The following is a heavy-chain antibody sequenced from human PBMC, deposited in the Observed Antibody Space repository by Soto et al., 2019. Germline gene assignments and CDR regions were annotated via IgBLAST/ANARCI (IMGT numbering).Heavy chain of an antibody. D-gene: IGHD6-19*01. J-gene: IGHJ6*02. V-gene: IGHV6-1*01. CDR3: ARHSLIAVAGPNYYYYGMDV. CDR1: GGSVSSNSAA. Sequence: SQTLSLTCTISGGSVSSNSAAWNWIRQSPSRGLEWLGRTYYRSKWYNDYAVSVKSRITINPDTSKNQFSLQLNSVTPEDTAVYYCARHSLIAVAGPNYYYYGMDVWGQGTTVTVSS. CDR2: TYYRSKWYN.